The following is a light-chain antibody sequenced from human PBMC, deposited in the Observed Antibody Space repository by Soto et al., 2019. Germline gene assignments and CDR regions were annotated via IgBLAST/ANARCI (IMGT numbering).Light chain of an antibody. CDR2: AAS. CDR3: QQLNSSRI. J-gene: IGKJ3*01. CDR1: QGISSY. Sequence: DIQLTQSPSFLSASVGDRVTITCRASQGISSYLAWYQQKPGKAPKLLIYAASTLQSGVPSRFSGSGAGTGWGGEISRLQPEDFATYYCQQLNSSRIVGPGTKVDIK. V-gene: IGKV1-9*01.